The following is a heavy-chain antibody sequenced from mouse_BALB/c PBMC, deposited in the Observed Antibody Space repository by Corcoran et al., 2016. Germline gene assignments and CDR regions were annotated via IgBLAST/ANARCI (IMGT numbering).Heavy chain of an antibody. CDR3: AADYGGPYYYAMYY. D-gene: IGHD1-2*01. V-gene: IGHV14-3*02. CDR2: IDPANGNT. Sequence: EVQLQQSGAELVKPGASVKLSCTASGFNIKDTYMHWVKQRPEQGLEWIGRIDPANGNTKYDPKFQGKATITADTSSNTAYLHLSSLPSEDTAVYYWAADYGGPYYYAMYYWGQGDSVTVSS. J-gene: IGHJ4*01. CDR1: GFNIKDTY.